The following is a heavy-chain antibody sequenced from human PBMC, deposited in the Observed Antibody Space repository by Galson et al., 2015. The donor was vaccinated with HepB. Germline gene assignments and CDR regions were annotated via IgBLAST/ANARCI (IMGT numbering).Heavy chain of an antibody. Sequence: SVKVSCKASGGTFSSYAISWVRQAPGQGLEWMGGIIPIFGTANYAQKFQGRVTITADESTSTAYMELSSLRSEDTAVYYCARDTVDTAIQRAGMDVWGQGTTVTVSS. D-gene: IGHD5-18*01. CDR3: ARDTVDTAIQRAGMDV. V-gene: IGHV1-69*13. J-gene: IGHJ6*02. CDR2: IIPIFGTA. CDR1: GGTFSSYA.